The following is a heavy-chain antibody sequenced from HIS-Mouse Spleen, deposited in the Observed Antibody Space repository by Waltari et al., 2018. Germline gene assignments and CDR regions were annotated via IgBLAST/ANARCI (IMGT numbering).Heavy chain of an antibody. CDR3: AREIPYSSSWYDWYFDL. J-gene: IGHJ2*01. D-gene: IGHD6-13*01. CDR2: IYYSGST. CDR1: GCSIRSSSYS. Sequence: QLQLQESGPGLVKPSETLSLTCTASGCSIRSSSYSWGWIRQPPGKGLEWIGSIYYSGSTYYNPSLKSRVTISVDTSKNQFSLKLSSVTAADTAVYYCAREIPYSSSWYDWYFDLWGRGTLVTVSS. V-gene: IGHV4-39*07.